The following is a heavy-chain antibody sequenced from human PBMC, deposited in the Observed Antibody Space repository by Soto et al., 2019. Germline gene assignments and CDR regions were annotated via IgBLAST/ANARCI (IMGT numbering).Heavy chain of an antibody. CDR1: GFTFSSYG. CDR3: ARDLETDAFDI. V-gene: IGHV3-33*01. J-gene: IGHJ3*02. Sequence: QVQLVESGGGVVQPGRSLRLSCAASGFTFSSYGMHWVRQAPGEGLEWVAVIWYDGSNKYYADSVKGRFTISRDNSKNTLYLQMNSLRAEDTAVYYCARDLETDAFDIWGQGTMVTVSS. CDR2: IWYDGSNK. D-gene: IGHD1-1*01.